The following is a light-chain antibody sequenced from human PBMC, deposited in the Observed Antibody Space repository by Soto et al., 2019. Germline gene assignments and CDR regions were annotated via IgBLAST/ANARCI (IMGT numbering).Light chain of an antibody. J-gene: IGLJ1*01. CDR1: SSDVGGYNY. Sequence: QSVLTQPASVSGSPGQSITSSCSGTSSDVGGYNYVSWYQQHPGKAPKLMIYEVSNRPSGVSNRFSGSKSGNTASLTISGLQDEDEADYYCSSYTSSSTYVFGTGTKV. CDR2: EVS. V-gene: IGLV2-14*01. CDR3: SSYTSSSTYV.